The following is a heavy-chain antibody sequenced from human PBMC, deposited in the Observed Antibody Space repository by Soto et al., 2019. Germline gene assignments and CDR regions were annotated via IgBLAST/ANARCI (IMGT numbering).Heavy chain of an antibody. V-gene: IGHV4-34*01. CDR1: VGSFRGYF. CDR3: EGGGRYSNYSYRVTLAPLDY. CDR2: INISXST. Sequence: NPSETLSLRCAGYVGSFRGYFWSWGRHAPGECLEWIEEINISXSTNYSPSFKSRVSLSLDTYKNQFSLNLNSVTAADTAVYFCEGGGRYSNYSYRVTLAPLDYWGQGTLVTVSS. D-gene: IGHD4-4*01. J-gene: IGHJ4*02.